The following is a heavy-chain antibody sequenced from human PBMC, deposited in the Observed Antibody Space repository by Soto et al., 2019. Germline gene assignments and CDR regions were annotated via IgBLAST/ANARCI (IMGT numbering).Heavy chain of an antibody. V-gene: IGHV3-30*18. D-gene: IGHD1-26*01. J-gene: IGHJ4*02. CDR3: AKDREGGATSFDY. Sequence: QVQLVESGGGVVQPGRSLRLSCAASGFTFSSYGMHWVRQAPGKGLEWVAVISYDGRNKYYADSVKGRLTISRDNSKNTLYLQMNSLRADDTAVYYCAKDREGGATSFDYWGQGTLVTVSS. CDR1: GFTFSSYG. CDR2: ISYDGRNK.